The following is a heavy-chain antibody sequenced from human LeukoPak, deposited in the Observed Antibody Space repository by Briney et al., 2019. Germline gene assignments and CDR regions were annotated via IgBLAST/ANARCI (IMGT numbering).Heavy chain of an antibody. CDR3: ARVTGIRRGYGLDY. J-gene: IGHJ4*02. D-gene: IGHD3-22*01. V-gene: IGHV1-2*02. Sequence: ASVKVSCKASGYTFTGYYMHWVRQAPGQGLEWMGWINPDSGGTNYAQKFQGRVTMTRDTSISTAYMELSRLRSDDTAVYYCARVTGIRRGYGLDYWGQGTLVTVSS. CDR1: GYTFTGYY. CDR2: INPDSGGT.